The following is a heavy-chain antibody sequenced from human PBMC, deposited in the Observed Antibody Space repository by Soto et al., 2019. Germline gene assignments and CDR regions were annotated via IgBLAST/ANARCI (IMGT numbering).Heavy chain of an antibody. V-gene: IGHV1-18*01. Sequence: ASVKVSCKASGYTFSSYGISWVRQAPGQGLEWMGWISAYNGNTNYAQKLQGRVTMTTDTSTSTAYMELRSLRSDDTAVYYCGRDSDDSSGYLNWFDPWGQGTLVTVSS. CDR2: ISAYNGNT. J-gene: IGHJ5*02. D-gene: IGHD3-22*01. CDR3: GRDSDDSSGYLNWFDP. CDR1: GYTFSSYG.